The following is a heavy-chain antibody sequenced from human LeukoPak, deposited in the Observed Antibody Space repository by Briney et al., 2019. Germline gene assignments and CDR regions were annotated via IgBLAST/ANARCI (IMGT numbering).Heavy chain of an antibody. CDR2: IYTDGSGL. CDR3: ARSRSPGAFDI. CDR1: GFTFSSYR. J-gene: IGHJ3*02. D-gene: IGHD2-15*01. Sequence: PGGSLRLSCAASGFTFSSYRMHWVRQAPGKGLVWVSQIYTDGSGLTYADSVKGRFTISRDNAENTLNLQMNSLRAEDTAVYYCARSRSPGAFDIWGQGTVVTVSS. V-gene: IGHV3-74*01.